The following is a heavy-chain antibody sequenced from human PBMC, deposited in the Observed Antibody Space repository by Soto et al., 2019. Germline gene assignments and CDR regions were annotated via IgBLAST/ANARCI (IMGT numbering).Heavy chain of an antibody. Sequence: PGGSRRLSCSASGFTFISYEMHWFRQAPGKGLEWVSYISSSGSTIYYADSVKGRFTISRDNAKNSLYLQMNSLRAEDTAVYYCAREGYSSSADYWGQGTLVTVSS. D-gene: IGHD6-6*01. V-gene: IGHV3-48*03. J-gene: IGHJ4*02. CDR1: GFTFISYE. CDR3: AREGYSSSADY. CDR2: ISSSGSTI.